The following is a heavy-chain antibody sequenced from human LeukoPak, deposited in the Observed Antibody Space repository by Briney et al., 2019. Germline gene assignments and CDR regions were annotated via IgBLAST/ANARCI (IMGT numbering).Heavy chain of an antibody. V-gene: IGHV3-23*01. Sequence: GGSLRLSCAASGFTFSSYAMSWVRQAPGEGLEWVSAISGSGGSTYYADSVKGRFTISRDNSKNTLYLQMNSLRAEDTAVYYCAKEGSNYYDSSYDYWGQGTLVTVSS. CDR2: ISGSGGST. CDR3: AKEGSNYYDSSYDY. CDR1: GFTFSSYA. J-gene: IGHJ4*02. D-gene: IGHD3-22*01.